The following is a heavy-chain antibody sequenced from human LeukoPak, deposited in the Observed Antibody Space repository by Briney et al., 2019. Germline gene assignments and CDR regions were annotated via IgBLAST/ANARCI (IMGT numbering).Heavy chain of an antibody. Sequence: ASVKVSCKASGYTFTGYYMHWVRQAPGQGLEWMGWINPNSGGTNYAQKFQGWVTMTRDTSISTAYMELRSLRSDDTAVYYCASSIVGAEDFDYWGQGTLVTVSS. CDR3: ASSIVGAEDFDY. CDR2: INPNSGGT. J-gene: IGHJ4*02. CDR1: GYTFTGYY. D-gene: IGHD1-26*01. V-gene: IGHV1-2*04.